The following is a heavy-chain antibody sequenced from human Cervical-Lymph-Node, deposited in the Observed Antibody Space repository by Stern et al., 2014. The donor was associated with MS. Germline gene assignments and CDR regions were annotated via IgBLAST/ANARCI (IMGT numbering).Heavy chain of an antibody. CDR2: IIPIFGIT. CDR1: GGTFSNYA. D-gene: IGHD3-22*01. Sequence: VQLLESGAEVKKPGSSVKVSCKASGGTFSNYAISWVRQAPGEGLEWMGRIIPIFGITNYEQKFQDRVTITADKSTSTAYMDLSSLRSEDTALYFCAKESYYYHSSGSVSYYYYYGMDVWGQGTTVTVSS. J-gene: IGHJ6*02. V-gene: IGHV1-69*09. CDR3: AKESYYYHSSGSVSYYYYYGMDV.